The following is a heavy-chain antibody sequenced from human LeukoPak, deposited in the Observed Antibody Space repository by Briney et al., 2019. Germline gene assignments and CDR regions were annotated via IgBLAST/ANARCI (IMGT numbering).Heavy chain of an antibody. J-gene: IGHJ4*02. D-gene: IGHD3-22*01. CDR1: GYTLTDYY. Sequence: ASVKVSCKASGYTLTDYYMHWVRQAPGQGLEWMGRINPNSGGTNYAQKFQGRVTMTRDTSISTVYMELSRLRSDDTAVYHCARVGYYESSGYYEYWGQGTLVTVSS. CDR2: INPNSGGT. V-gene: IGHV1-2*06. CDR3: ARVGYYESSGYYEY.